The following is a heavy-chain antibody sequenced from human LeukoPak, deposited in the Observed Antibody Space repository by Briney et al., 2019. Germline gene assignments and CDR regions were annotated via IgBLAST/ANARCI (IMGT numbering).Heavy chain of an antibody. CDR1: GFTFSSYA. Sequence: PGGSLRLSCAASGFTFSSYAMSWVRQAPGKGLEWVSAISGSGGSTYYADSVKGRFTISRDNSKNTLYLQMNSLRAEDTAVYYCARQLGYCSDGSCYFDDWGQGTLVTVSS. V-gene: IGHV3-23*01. CDR3: ARQLGYCSDGSCYFDD. CDR2: ISGSGGST. D-gene: IGHD2-15*01. J-gene: IGHJ4*02.